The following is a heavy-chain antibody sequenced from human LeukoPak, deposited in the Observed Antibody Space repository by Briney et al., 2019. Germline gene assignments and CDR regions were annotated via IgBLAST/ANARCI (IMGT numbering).Heavy chain of an antibody. CDR2: IYNDGRT. V-gene: IGHV3-66*01. Sequence: HPGVSLNLSCAASGFTATNNYMSWVRQPPGKRLECVSLIYNDGRTHYTDSVKGRFTISRDNSKNTLYLQMDSLRADDTAVYYCARESWGHCSHDSRPFQHWRQGTLVSVSS. J-gene: IGHJ1*01. CDR1: GFTATNNY. D-gene: IGHD2-15*01. CDR3: ARESWGHCSHDSRPFQH.